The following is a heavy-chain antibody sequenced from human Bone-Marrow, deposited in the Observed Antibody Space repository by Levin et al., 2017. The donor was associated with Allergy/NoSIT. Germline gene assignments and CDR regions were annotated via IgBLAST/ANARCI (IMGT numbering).Heavy chain of an antibody. V-gene: IGHV4-61*01. CDR3: ARAGNSYVSGVRESWFDT. D-gene: IGHD3-10*02. Sequence: PSETLSLTCTVSGASVSSGSYYWSWIRQSPGTGLEWIAFIYYTGNTHYNPSLQSRATASVDTSRNQFSVQLTSVTAAATAVYFCARAGNSYVSGVRESWFDTCGHGALVTVAS. J-gene: IGHJ5*01. CDR2: IYYTGNT. CDR1: GASVSSGSYY.